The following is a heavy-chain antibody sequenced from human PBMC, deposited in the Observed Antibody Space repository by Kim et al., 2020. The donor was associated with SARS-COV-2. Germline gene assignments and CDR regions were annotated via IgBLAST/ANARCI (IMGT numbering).Heavy chain of an antibody. D-gene: IGHD5-12*01. V-gene: IGHV1-2*02. Sequence: TNYAQKFQGRVTMTRDTSISTAYMELSRLRSDDTAVYYCARSSGYGYDYWGQGTLVTVSS. J-gene: IGHJ4*02. CDR2: T. CDR3: ARSSGYGYDY.